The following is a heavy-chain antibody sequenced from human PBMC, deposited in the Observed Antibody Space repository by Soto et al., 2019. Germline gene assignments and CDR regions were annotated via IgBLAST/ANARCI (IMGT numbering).Heavy chain of an antibody. CDR3: ARDGGAVAGKTYGMDV. V-gene: IGHV3-53*01. J-gene: IGHJ6*02. CDR2: IYSGGST. CDR1: GFTVSSNY. D-gene: IGHD6-19*01. Sequence: GGSLRLSCAASGFTVSSNYMSWVRQAPGKGLEWVSVIYSGGSTYYADSVKGRFTISRDNSKNTLYLQMNSLRAEDTAVYYCARDGGAVAGKTYGMDVWGQGTTVTVSS.